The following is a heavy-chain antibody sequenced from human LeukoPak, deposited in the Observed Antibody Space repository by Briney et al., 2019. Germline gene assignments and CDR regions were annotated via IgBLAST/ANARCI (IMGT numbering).Heavy chain of an antibody. Sequence: GGSLRLSCAASGFTFSSYGMHWVRQAPGKGLEWVAVISNDGSDKYYVDSVKGRLTISRDNSKNTLYLQMNSLRTEDTAVYYCAKERGPRSAFDYWGQGTLVSVSS. CDR1: GFTFSSYG. J-gene: IGHJ4*02. CDR3: AKERGPRSAFDY. CDR2: ISNDGSDK. V-gene: IGHV3-30*18.